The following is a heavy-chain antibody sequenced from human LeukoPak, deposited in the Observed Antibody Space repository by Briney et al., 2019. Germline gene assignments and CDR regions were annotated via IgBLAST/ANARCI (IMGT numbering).Heavy chain of an antibody. D-gene: IGHD3-10*01. CDR2: IYYSGST. J-gene: IGHJ4*02. V-gene: IGHV4-39*07. CDR3: ARDTGDMGFGETTYFDY. Sequence: SETLSLTCTVSGGSISSSSYYWGWIRQPPGKGLEWIGSIYYSGSTYYNPSLKSRVTISVDTSKNQFSLKLSSVTAADTAVYYCARDTGDMGFGETTYFDYWGQGTLVTVSS. CDR1: GGSISSSSYY.